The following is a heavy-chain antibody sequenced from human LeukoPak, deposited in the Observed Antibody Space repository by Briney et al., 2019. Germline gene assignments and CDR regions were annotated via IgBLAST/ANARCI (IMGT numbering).Heavy chain of an antibody. CDR2: INPSGGGT. J-gene: IGHJ3*02. Sequence: ASVKVSCKASGYTFTSYYMHWVRQAPGQGLEWMGIINPSGGGTSYAQKFQGRVTMTRDTSTSTVYMELSSLRSEDTAVYYCASIITTAAFDIWGQGTMVTVSS. CDR3: ASIITTAAFDI. CDR1: GYTFTSYY. D-gene: IGHD3-10*01. V-gene: IGHV1-46*01.